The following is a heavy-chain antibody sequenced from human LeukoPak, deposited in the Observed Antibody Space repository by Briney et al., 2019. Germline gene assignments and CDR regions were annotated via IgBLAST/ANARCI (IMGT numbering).Heavy chain of an antibody. CDR3: AREQYADLIFDS. Sequence: SETLSLTCTVSGGSISSYYWSWIRQPPGKGLEWIGYIHYSGSTNYNPSLKGRVTISVDTSKNQFSLKLSSVTAADTAVYYCAREQYADLIFDSWGQGTLVTVSS. CDR1: GGSISSYY. J-gene: IGHJ4*02. D-gene: IGHD4-17*01. V-gene: IGHV4-59*01. CDR2: IHYSGST.